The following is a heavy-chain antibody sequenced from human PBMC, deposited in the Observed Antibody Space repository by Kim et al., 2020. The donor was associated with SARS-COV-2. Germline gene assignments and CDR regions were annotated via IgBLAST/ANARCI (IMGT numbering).Heavy chain of an antibody. D-gene: IGHD3-3*01. J-gene: IGHJ6*02. CDR2: INHSRTT. Sequence: SGEINHSRTTNYTPSLKSRITISVDTSKNQFSLKLSSVTAADTAVYYCARGKITIFGLINQDYYGMDVWGQGTTVTVSS. V-gene: IGHV4-34*01. CDR3: ARGKITIFGLINQDYYGMDV.